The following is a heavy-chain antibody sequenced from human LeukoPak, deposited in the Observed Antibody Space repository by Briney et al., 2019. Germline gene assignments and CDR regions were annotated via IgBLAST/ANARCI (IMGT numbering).Heavy chain of an antibody. J-gene: IGHJ4*02. CDR3: VKPRRAAAGESYFDY. Sequence: PGGSLRLSCSASGFTFSSYAMHWVRQAPGKGLEYVSAISSNGGSTYYADSVKGRFTISRDNSKNTLYLQMSSLRAEDTAVYYCVKPRRAAAGESYFDYWGQGTLVTVSS. CDR1: GFTFSSYA. V-gene: IGHV3-64D*09. D-gene: IGHD6-13*01. CDR2: ISSNGGST.